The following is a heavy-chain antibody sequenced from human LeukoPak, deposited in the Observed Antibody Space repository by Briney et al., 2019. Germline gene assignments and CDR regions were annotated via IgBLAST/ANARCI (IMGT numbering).Heavy chain of an antibody. D-gene: IGHD2-2*01. CDR3: ARDAADIVVVPALQHYYFDY. Sequence: GASVMVSCKASGYTFTSYGISWVRQAPGQGLEWMGWISAYNGNTNYAQKLQGRVTMTTDTSTSTAYMELRSLRSDDTAVYYCARDAADIVVVPALQHYYFDYWGQGTLVTVSS. J-gene: IGHJ4*02. V-gene: IGHV1-18*01. CDR1: GYTFTSYG. CDR2: ISAYNGNT.